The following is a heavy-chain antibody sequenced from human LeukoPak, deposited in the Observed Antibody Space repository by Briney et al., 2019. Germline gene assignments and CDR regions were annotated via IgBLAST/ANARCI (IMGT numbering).Heavy chain of an antibody. D-gene: IGHD6-13*01. CDR1: GGSISSYY. CDR2: IYYSGST. Sequence: PSETLSLTCTVSGGSISSYYWSWIRQPPGKGLEWIGYIYYSGSTNYNPALKSRVTISVDTSKNQFSLKLSSVTAADTAVYYCASIHPGYNSSWVDYWGQGTLVTVSS. CDR3: ASIHPGYNSSWVDY. V-gene: IGHV4-59*08. J-gene: IGHJ4*02.